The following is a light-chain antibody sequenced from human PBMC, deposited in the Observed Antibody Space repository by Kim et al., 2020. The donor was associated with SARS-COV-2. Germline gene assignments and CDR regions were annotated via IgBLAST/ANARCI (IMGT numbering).Light chain of an antibody. CDR1: QSVNSN. CDR3: QQYNRWPLT. J-gene: IGKJ4*01. V-gene: IGKV3-15*01. Sequence: EIVMTQSPATLSVSPGERATLSCRASQSVNSNLAWYQQKPGQAPRLLIYDASTRATGIPASFSGRGSGTDFTLTISNLQSEDFAVYYCQQYNRWPLTFGGGTQVDIK. CDR2: DAS.